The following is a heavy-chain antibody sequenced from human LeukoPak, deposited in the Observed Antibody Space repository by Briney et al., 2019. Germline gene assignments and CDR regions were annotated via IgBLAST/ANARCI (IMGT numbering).Heavy chain of an antibody. CDR1: GYTFTGYY. CDR3: ARVRSQWLRLFAFDI. J-gene: IGHJ3*02. Sequence: ASVKVSCKAPGYTFTGYYMHWVRQAPGQGLEWMGWINPNSGGTNYAQKFQGRVTMTRDTPISTAYMELSRLRSDDTAVYYCARVRSQWLRLFAFDIWGQGTMVTVSS. D-gene: IGHD5-12*01. CDR2: INPNSGGT. V-gene: IGHV1-2*02.